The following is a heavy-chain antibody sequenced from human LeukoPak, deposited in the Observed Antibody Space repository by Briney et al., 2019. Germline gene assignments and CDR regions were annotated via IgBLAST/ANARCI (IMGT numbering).Heavy chain of an antibody. CDR2: IYYSGST. J-gene: IGHJ4*02. D-gene: IGHD5-12*01. CDR3: ARGFLDPVATTDRPEGYDY. Sequence: SETLSLTCTVSGGSISSGGYYWSWIRQHPGKGLEWIGYIYYSGSTYYNPSLKSRVSISVDTSGSHFSLKLTSVTAADTAVYYCARGFLDPVATTDRPEGYDYWGQGLLVVVSS. CDR1: GGSISSGGYY. V-gene: IGHV4-31*03.